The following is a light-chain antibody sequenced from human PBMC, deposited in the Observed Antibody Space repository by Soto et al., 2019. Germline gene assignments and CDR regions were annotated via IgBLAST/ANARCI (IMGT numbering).Light chain of an antibody. CDR3: QQYNNWPLT. J-gene: IGKJ4*01. CDR2: GTS. CDR1: HRVSSY. V-gene: IGKV3-15*01. Sequence: EIVMTQSPATLSVSPGERATLSCRASHRVSSYLARYQQKPGQAPRLLIYGTSTRATGIPARFSGSGSGTEFTLTISSLQSEDFAVYYCQQYNNWPLTFGAGTKVEIK.